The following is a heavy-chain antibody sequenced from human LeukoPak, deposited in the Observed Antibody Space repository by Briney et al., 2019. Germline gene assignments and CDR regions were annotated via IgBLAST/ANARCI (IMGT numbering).Heavy chain of an antibody. V-gene: IGHV3-7*03. J-gene: IGHJ4*02. Sequence: GGSLRLSCAVSGFTFSNYWMSWVRQAPGKGLEWVANIKQDGGQKNYVDSVKGRFTISRDNAKKSLYLQMNNLRAEDTAVYYCAKRTAAGIYYFDYWGQGTLVTVSS. D-gene: IGHD6-13*01. CDR2: IKQDGGQK. CDR1: GFTFSNYW. CDR3: AKRTAAGIYYFDY.